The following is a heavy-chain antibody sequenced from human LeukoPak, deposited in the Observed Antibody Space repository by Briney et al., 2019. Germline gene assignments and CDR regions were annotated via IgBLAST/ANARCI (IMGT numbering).Heavy chain of an antibody. CDR2: INHSGST. Sequence: SETLSLTCAVYGGSFSRYYWSWIRQPPGKGLEWIGEINHSGSTNYNPSLKSRVTISVDTSKNQFSLKLSSVTAADTAVYYCARAYSSSYFDYWGQGTLVTVSS. CDR1: GGSFSRYY. J-gene: IGHJ4*02. V-gene: IGHV4-34*01. D-gene: IGHD6-6*01. CDR3: ARAYSSSYFDY.